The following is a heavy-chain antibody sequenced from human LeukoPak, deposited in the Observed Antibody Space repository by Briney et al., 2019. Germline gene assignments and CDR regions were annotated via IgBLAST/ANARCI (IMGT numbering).Heavy chain of an antibody. D-gene: IGHD7-27*01. Sequence: GGSLRLSCAASGFTFSSYDMHGVRQPPGKGLEWVAFIRYDGSNKHYADSVKGRFTISRDNSKNTLYLQMNGLRAEDTAVYLCANLGMGIDYWGQGTLVTVST. J-gene: IGHJ4*02. CDR1: GFTFSSYD. V-gene: IGHV3-30*02. CDR2: IRYDGSNK. CDR3: ANLGMGIDY.